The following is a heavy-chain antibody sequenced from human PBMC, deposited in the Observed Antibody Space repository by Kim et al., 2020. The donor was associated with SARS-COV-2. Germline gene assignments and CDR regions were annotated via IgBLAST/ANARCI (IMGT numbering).Heavy chain of an antibody. Sequence: GGSLRLSCAAFGFNFKTFSMDWVRQAPGKGLEWLSYIGSSGATIHYADSVKGRFTISRDNAMNSLYLQMNSLTAEDTAVYYCARDIGWKELPYYFDYWG. CDR2: IGSSGATI. V-gene: IGHV3-48*04. CDR3: ARDIGWKELPYYFDY. D-gene: IGHD6-19*01. CDR1: GFNFKTFS. J-gene: IGHJ4*01.